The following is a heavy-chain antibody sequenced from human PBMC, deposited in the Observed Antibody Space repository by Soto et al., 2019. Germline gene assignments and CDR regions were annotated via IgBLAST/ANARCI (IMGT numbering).Heavy chain of an antibody. CDR2: MNPNSGNT. Sequence: QVQLVQSGAEVKKPGASVKVSCKASGYTFTSYDINWVRQATGQGLEWMGWMNPNSGNTGYAQKFQGRVTMTRNTSISTADMELSSLRSEDTAVYYCARVREDIVLVPAAMPDYYYYGMDVWGQGTTVTVSS. J-gene: IGHJ6*02. D-gene: IGHD2-2*01. V-gene: IGHV1-8*01. CDR3: ARVREDIVLVPAAMPDYYYYGMDV. CDR1: GYTFTSYD.